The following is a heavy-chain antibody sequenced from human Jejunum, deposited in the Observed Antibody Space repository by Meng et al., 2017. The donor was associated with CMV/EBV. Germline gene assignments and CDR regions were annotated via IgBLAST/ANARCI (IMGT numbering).Heavy chain of an antibody. V-gene: IGHV3-21*01. J-gene: IGHJ4*02. D-gene: IGHD2-2*02. CDR3: ARGRVACSSTSCHRGGLDY. Sequence: SYSMSWVRQAPGKGLEWVSSISGFSDYRYFADSVKGRFTISRDNAKNSLYLHMNSLRVEDTAVYYCARGRVACSSTSCHRGGLDYWGQGTLVTVSS. CDR1: SYS. CDR2: ISGFSDYR.